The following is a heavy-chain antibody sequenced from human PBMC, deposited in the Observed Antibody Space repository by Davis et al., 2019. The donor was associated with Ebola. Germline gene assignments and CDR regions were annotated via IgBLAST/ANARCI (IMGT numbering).Heavy chain of an antibody. V-gene: IGHV3-30*03. J-gene: IGHJ6*02. CDR1: GFTFSRFA. CDR2: ISYDGGNQ. CDR3: AREGFYFYGMDV. D-gene: IGHD2/OR15-2a*01. Sequence: GESLKISCAASGFTFSRFAIHWVRQAPGKGLEWVAIISYDGGNQYYADSVKGRFTISRDNSKNTLYLQMSSLRAEDTAVYYCAREGFYFYGMDVWGQGTTVTVSS.